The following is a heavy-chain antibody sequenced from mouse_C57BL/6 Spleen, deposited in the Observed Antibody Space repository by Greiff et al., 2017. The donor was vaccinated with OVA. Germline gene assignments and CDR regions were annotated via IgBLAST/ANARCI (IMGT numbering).Heavy chain of an antibody. CDR1: GFTFTDYY. Sequence: EVKVVESGGGLVQPGGSLSLSCAASGFTFTDYYMSWVRQPPGKALEWLGFIRNKANGYTTEYSASVKGRFTISRDNSQSILYLQMNALRAEDSATYYCARFLYYGKGGFDYWGQGTTLTVSS. D-gene: IGHD2-1*01. J-gene: IGHJ2*01. CDR2: IRNKANGYTT. CDR3: ARFLYYGKGGFDY. V-gene: IGHV7-3*01.